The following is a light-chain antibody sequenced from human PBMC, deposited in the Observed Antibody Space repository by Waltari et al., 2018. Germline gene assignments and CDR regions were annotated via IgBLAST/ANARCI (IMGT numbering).Light chain of an antibody. CDR1: QSVLDTSHNKNF. V-gene: IGKV4-1*01. CDR2: WAS. Sequence: DIVLTQSPASLAVSLGERATINCKSSQSVLDTSHNKNFLSWYQQRPGQPPTLLVYWASIRQSGIPDRFTGSGSGTDFTLTISNFQAEDVAVYYCHQYSATPLTFGGGTKVEMK. J-gene: IGKJ4*01. CDR3: HQYSATPLT.